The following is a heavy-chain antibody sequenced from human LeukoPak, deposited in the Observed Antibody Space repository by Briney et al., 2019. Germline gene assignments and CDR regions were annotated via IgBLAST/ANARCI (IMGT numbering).Heavy chain of an antibody. CDR2: INPSGGST. J-gene: IGHJ4*02. CDR3: AREFYDSSGKAPNDY. Sequence: ASVKVSCKASGYTFTSYYMHWVRHSPGQALEWMGIINPSGGSTSYAQKFQGRVTMTRDMSTSTVYMELSSLRSEDTAVYYCAREFYDSSGKAPNDYWGQGTLVTVSS. D-gene: IGHD3-22*01. V-gene: IGHV1-46*01. CDR1: GYTFTSYY.